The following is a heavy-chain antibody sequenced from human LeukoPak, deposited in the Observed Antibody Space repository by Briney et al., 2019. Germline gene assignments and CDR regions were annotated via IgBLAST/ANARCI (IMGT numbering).Heavy chain of an antibody. CDR3: ARASSYGDYVGF. J-gene: IGHJ4*02. V-gene: IGHV3-53*01. D-gene: IGHD4-17*01. Sequence: GGSLRLSCAASGFTVSSNYMSWVRQAPGKGLEWVSVIYSGGSTYYADSVKGRFTISRDNSKNTLYLQMNGLRAEDTAVYYCARASSYGDYVGFGGQGTLVTASS. CDR1: GFTVSSNY. CDR2: IYSGGST.